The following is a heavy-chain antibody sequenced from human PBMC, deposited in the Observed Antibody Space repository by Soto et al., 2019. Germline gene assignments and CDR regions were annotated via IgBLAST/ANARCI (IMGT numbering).Heavy chain of an antibody. CDR3: ARELRVIAVAGMLHYYGMDV. Sequence: QVQLVQSGAEVKKPGSSVKVSCKASGSTFSSYAISWVRQAPGQGLEWMGGIIPIFGTANYAQKFQGRVTITADESTSTAYMELGSLRSEDTAVYYCARELRVIAVAGMLHYYGMDVWGQGTAVTVSS. D-gene: IGHD6-19*01. CDR1: GSTFSSYA. J-gene: IGHJ6*02. V-gene: IGHV1-69*01. CDR2: IIPIFGTA.